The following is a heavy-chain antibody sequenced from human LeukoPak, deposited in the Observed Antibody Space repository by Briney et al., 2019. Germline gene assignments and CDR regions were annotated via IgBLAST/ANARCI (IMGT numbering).Heavy chain of an antibody. V-gene: IGHV4-39*07. J-gene: IGHJ4*02. Sequence: SETLSLTFTVSGGSISSSSYYWGWIRQPPGKGLEWIGSIYYSGSTYYNPSLKSRVTISVDTSKNQFSLKLSSVTAADTAVYYCAGYTRYSSSWAFDYWGQGTLVTVSS. CDR1: GGSISSSSYY. CDR3: AGYTRYSSSWAFDY. D-gene: IGHD6-13*01. CDR2: IYYSGST.